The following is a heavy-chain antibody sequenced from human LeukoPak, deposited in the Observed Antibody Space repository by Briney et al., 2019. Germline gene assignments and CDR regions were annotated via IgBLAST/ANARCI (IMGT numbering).Heavy chain of an antibody. Sequence: GGSLRLSCAASGFTFSSYWMSWVRQAPGKGLERVANIKQDGSEKYYVDSVEGRFTISRDNAKNSLYLQMNSLRAEDTAVYYCASFWKQQLVFGHWWTFDYWGQGTLVTVSS. V-gene: IGHV3-7*01. D-gene: IGHD6-13*01. CDR3: ASFWKQQLVFGHWWTFDY. CDR2: IKQDGSEK. CDR1: GFTFSSYW. J-gene: IGHJ4*02.